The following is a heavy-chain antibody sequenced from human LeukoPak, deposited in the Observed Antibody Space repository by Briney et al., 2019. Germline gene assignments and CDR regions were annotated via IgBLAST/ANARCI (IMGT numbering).Heavy chain of an antibody. CDR3: AGREMATIDY. D-gene: IGHD5-24*01. CDR1: GGSVSSGSYY. Sequence: SETLSLTCTVSGGSVSSGSYYWSWIRQPPGKGLEWIGYIYYSGSTNYNPSLKSRVTLSVDTSKNQFSLKLSSVTAADTAVCHCAGREMATIDYWGQGTLVTVSS. J-gene: IGHJ4*02. CDR2: IYYSGST. V-gene: IGHV4-61*01.